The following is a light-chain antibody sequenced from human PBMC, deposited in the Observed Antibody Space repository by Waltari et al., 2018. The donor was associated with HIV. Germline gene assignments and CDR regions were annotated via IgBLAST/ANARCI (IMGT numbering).Light chain of an antibody. CDR3: QFYDSSLSGWV. V-gene: IGLV1-40*01. Sequence: QSVLTQPPSVSGAPGQRLTISCTGSSPNIGAGYAARRYPQHPGTAPKRLLYGNNNRPSGVPDRFSCSKSATSAALAIPALQAEEEAEYYCQFYDSSLSGWVFGGGTKLTVL. CDR1: SPNIGAGYA. J-gene: IGLJ3*02. CDR2: GNN.